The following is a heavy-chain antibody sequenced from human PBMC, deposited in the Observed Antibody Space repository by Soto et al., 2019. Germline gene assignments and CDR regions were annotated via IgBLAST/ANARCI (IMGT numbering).Heavy chain of an antibody. D-gene: IGHD6-6*01. CDR3: ARHGAARSYYYYGMDV. J-gene: IGHJ6*02. Sequence: GESLKISCKGSGYSFTSYWISWVRQMPGKGLEWMGRIDPSDSYTNYSPSFQGHVTISADKSISTAYLQWSSLKASDTAMYYCARHGAARSYYYYGMDVWGQGTTVTAP. CDR2: IDPSDSYT. V-gene: IGHV5-10-1*01. CDR1: GYSFTSYW.